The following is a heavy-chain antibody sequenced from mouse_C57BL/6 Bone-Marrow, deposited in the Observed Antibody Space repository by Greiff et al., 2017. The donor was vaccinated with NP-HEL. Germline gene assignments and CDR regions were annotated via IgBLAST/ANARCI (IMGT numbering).Heavy chain of an antibody. CDR3: ARGGIEGLFDY. V-gene: IGHV5-4*03. D-gene: IGHD2-12*01. CDR1: GFTFSSYA. J-gene: IGHJ2*01. Sequence: EVKLMESGGGLVKPGGSLKLSCAASGFTFSSYAMSWVRQTPEKRLEWVATISDGGSYTYYPDNVKGRFTISRDNAKNNLYLQMSHLKDEDTAMYYCARGGIEGLFDYWGQGTTLTVSS. CDR2: ISDGGSYT.